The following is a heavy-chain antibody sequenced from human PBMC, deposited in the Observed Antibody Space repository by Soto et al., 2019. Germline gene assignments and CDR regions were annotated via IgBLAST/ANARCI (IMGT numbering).Heavy chain of an antibody. CDR2: ISSSGGST. V-gene: IGHV3-23*04. J-gene: IGHJ4*02. CDR1: GFTFSSYS. CDR3: AKSVLWAALFDY. D-gene: IGHD6-6*01. Sequence: EVQLVESGGGLVKPGGSLRLSCAASGFTFSSYSMNWVRQAPGKGLEWVSSISSSGGSTYYADSVKGRFTISRDNSKNTLYLQMNSLRAEDTAVYYCAKSVLWAALFDYWGQGTLVTVSS.